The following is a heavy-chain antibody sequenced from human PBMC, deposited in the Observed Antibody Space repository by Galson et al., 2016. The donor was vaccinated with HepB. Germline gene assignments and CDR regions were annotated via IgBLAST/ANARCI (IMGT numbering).Heavy chain of an antibody. V-gene: IGHV3-20*01. D-gene: IGHD3-10*01. CDR2: INWSGDRT. CDR3: ARGLVGSGMDV. CDR1: GFTFDDYG. Sequence: SLRLSCAVSGFTFDDYGMTWVRQAPGKGLEWVSGINWSGDRTAYADSVKGRFTMYRDDARNSLYLQMSSLRVEDTALYQCARGLVGSGMDVWGQGTTVTVSS. J-gene: IGHJ6*02.